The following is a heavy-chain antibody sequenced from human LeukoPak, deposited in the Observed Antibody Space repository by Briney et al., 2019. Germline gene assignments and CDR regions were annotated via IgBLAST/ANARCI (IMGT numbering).Heavy chain of an antibody. CDR3: ARNRVERGYSGYDQADYFDY. Sequence: SETLSLTCTVSGGSISSYYWSWIRQPPGKGLEWIGYIYHSGSTYYNPSLKSRVTISVDRSKNQFSLKPSSVTAADTAVYYCARNRVERGYSGYDQADYFDYWGQGTLVTVSS. CDR1: GGSISSYY. CDR2: IYHSGST. D-gene: IGHD5-12*01. J-gene: IGHJ4*02. V-gene: IGHV4-59*12.